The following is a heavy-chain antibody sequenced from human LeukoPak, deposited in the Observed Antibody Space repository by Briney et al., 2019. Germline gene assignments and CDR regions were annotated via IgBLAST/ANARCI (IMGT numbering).Heavy chain of an antibody. V-gene: IGHV3-48*01. CDR3: ARGAFDYISSSGEWMGDY. Sequence: PGGSLRLSCAASGFTFSSYSMNWVRQAPGKGLEWVSYISSSSSTIYYADSVKGRFTISRDNAKNSLYLQMNSLRAEDTAVYYCARGAFDYISSSGEWMGDYWGQGTLVTVSS. D-gene: IGHD6-6*01. J-gene: IGHJ4*02. CDR1: GFTFSSYS. CDR2: ISSSSSTI.